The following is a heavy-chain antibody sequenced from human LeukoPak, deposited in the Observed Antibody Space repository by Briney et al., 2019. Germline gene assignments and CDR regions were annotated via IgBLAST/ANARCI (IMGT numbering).Heavy chain of an antibody. CDR2: VYTSGST. D-gene: IGHD3-22*01. CDR3: ARPNYYDSSGYYPYGVGAFDI. Sequence: PSETLSLTCTVSGGSISSYYWSWIRQPPGKGLEWIGYVYTSGSTNYNPSLKSRVTISVDTSKNQFSLKLSSVTAADTAVYYCARPNYYDSSGYYPYGVGAFDIWGQGTMVTVSS. V-gene: IGHV4-4*09. CDR1: GGSISSYY. J-gene: IGHJ3*02.